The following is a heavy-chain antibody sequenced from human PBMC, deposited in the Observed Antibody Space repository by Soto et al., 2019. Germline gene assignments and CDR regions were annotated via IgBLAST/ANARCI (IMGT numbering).Heavy chain of an antibody. CDR2: ISYDGSNK. CDR3: TTDSYSTMLVVRFAY. Sequence: GGSLRLSCAASGFTFSSDGMHWVRQAPGKGLEWVAVISYDGSNKYYADSVKGRFTISRDNSKNTLYLQMNSLRAEDTAVYYCTTDSYSTMLVVRFAYWGHGTLVTVSS. D-gene: IGHD3-22*01. V-gene: IGHV3-30*03. CDR1: GFTFSSDG. J-gene: IGHJ4*01.